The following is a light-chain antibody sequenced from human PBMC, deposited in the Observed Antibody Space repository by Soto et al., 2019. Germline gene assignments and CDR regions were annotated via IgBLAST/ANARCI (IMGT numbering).Light chain of an antibody. CDR1: QCVSSN. Sequence: MQSPGSLSSSAGERATISCRAIQCVSSNYLAWYQQKAGQAPRLLPYGASSRATGIPDRFSGSGAGTEFNPTISSLQSEDFGVYYCQQYNNWPRATFGGGTQVDIK. CDR2: GAS. CDR3: QQYNNWPRAT. J-gene: IGKJ4*01. V-gene: IGKV3D-15*01.